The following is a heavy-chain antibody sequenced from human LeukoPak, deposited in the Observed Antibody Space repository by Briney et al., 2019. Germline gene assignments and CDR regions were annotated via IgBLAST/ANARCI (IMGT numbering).Heavy chain of an antibody. CDR3: AKGTYYHTSGTSSTETFGEN. D-gene: IGHD3-10*01. V-gene: IGHV3-23*01. Sequence: GSLRLSCAASGFTFSGYIMNWVRQAPGKGLEWVSVISGGGSRTYYAASVKGRFTISRDNSENTLYLQMNSLRAEDTALYYCAKGTYYHTSGTSSTETFGENWGQGTLVTVSS. CDR1: GFTFSGYI. J-gene: IGHJ4*02. CDR2: ISGGGSRT.